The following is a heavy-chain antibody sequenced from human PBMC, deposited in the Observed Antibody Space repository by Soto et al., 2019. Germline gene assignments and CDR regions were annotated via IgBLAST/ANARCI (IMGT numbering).Heavy chain of an antibody. CDR3: ARDPYDILTGYSDAFDI. D-gene: IGHD3-9*01. CDR2: INPNSGGT. CDR1: GYTFTGYY. J-gene: IGHJ3*02. Sequence: QVQLVQSGAKVKKPGASGKVSCKASGYTFTGYYMHWVRQAPGQGLEWMGWINPNSGGTNYAQKFQGRVTMTRDTSISTAYMELSRLRSDDTAVYYCARDPYDILTGYSDAFDIWGQGTMVTVSS. V-gene: IGHV1-2*02.